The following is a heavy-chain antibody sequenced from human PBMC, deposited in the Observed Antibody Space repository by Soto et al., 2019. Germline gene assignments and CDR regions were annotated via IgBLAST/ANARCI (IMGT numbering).Heavy chain of an antibody. CDR1: GNTFTSYD. D-gene: IGHD4-17*01. Sequence: QVQLVQSGAEVKKPGASVKVSCKASGNTFTSYDINWVRQATGQGLEYLGWMNPNSGNTAYVQKFQGRVTMTWDTSRNTAYRELSGLRSEDTAVYFCARGVKYGAYSRWFDPWGQGTLVTVSS. CDR3: ARGVKYGAYSRWFDP. CDR2: MNPNSGNT. V-gene: IGHV1-8*01. J-gene: IGHJ5*02.